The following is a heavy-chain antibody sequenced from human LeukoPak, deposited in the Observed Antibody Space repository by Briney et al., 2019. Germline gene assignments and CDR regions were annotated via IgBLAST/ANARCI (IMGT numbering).Heavy chain of an antibody. J-gene: IGHJ4*02. V-gene: IGHV3-23*01. CDR3: AKDQSPRYSSSWYDFDY. CDR1: GFTFSSYA. Sequence: GGALRLSCAASGFTFSSYAMSWVRQAPGKGVGWVSAISCSGGTTYYADSVKGRFTISRDNSKNTLYLQMNSLRAEDTAVYYCAKDQSPRYSSSWYDFDYWGQGTLVTVSS. CDR2: ISCSGGTT. D-gene: IGHD6-13*01.